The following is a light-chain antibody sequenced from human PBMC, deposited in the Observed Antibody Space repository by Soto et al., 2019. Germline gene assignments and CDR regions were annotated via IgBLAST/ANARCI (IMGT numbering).Light chain of an antibody. J-gene: IGLJ1*01. Sequence: QSVLSQPASVSGSPGQSITISCTGTSSDVGGFEYVSWYQHQPGKAPKLIIYDVTKRPSGVSNRFSGFKSGNTASLTISGIQAEDVGDYYCGSITRGSTSVFGTGRKVTAL. V-gene: IGLV2-14*01. CDR1: SSDVGGFEY. CDR2: DVT. CDR3: GSITRGSTSV.